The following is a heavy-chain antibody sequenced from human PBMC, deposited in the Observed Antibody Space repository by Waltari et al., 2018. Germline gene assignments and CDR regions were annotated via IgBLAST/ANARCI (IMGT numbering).Heavy chain of an antibody. Sequence: QVQLQESGPGLVKPSGTLSLTCAVSGGSISSSNWWSWVRQPPGKGLEWIGEIYHSGSTNYNPSLWSRATISIDTAKNQFSLKLTSVTAADTAVYYCAREIVVVTAGGAFDIWGQGTMVTVS. V-gene: IGHV4-4*02. D-gene: IGHD2-21*02. J-gene: IGHJ3*02. CDR2: IYHSGST. CDR1: GGSISSSNW. CDR3: AREIVVVTAGGAFDI.